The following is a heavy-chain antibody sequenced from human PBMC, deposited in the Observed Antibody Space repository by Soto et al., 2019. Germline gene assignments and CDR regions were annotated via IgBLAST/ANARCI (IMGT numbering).Heavy chain of an antibody. V-gene: IGHV1-18*01. CDR2: ISAYNGNT. J-gene: IGHJ4*02. D-gene: IGHD2-15*01. CDR1: GYTFTSYG. Sequence: ASVKVSCKASGYTFTSYGISWVRQAPGQGLEWMGWISAYNGNTNYAQKLQGRVTMTTDTSTSTAYMELRSLRSDDTAVYYCASWGGYCSGGSCPIDFDYWGQGTLVPVSS. CDR3: ASWGGYCSGGSCPIDFDY.